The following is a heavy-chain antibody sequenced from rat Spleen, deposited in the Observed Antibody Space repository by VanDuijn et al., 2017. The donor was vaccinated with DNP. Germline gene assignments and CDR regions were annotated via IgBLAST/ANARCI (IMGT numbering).Heavy chain of an antibody. CDR3: ATDLATRFDY. D-gene: IGHD2-7*01. CDR2: ISPSGGST. Sequence: EVQLVESGGGPVQPGRSLKLSCVASGFIFSNYWMTWIRQAPGKGLEWVASISPSGGSTYYRDSVKGRVTISRDNAESTLYLQMDSLRSEDTATYYCATDLATRFDYWGQGTPVTVSS. CDR1: GFIFSNYW. V-gene: IGHV5-31*01. J-gene: IGHJ3*01.